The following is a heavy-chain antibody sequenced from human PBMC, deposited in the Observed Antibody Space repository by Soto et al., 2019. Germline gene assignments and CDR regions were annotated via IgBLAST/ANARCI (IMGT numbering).Heavy chain of an antibody. D-gene: IGHD6-6*01. CDR3: AKGGGFPYSSSRFDY. J-gene: IGHJ4*02. CDR2: ISGSGGST. CDR1: GFTFSSYA. Sequence: GGSLRLSCAASGFTFSSYAMSWVRQAPGKGLEWVSAISGSGGSTYYADSVKGRFTISRDNSKNTLYLQMNSLRAEDTAVYYCAKGGGFPYSSSRFDYWGQGTLVTVSS. V-gene: IGHV3-23*01.